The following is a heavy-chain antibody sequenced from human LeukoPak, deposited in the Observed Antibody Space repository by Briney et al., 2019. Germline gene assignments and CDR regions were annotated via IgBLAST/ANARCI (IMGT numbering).Heavy chain of an antibody. CDR2: INPNSGGT. D-gene: IGHD6-13*01. J-gene: IGHJ3*02. CDR3: ARDDSNSWSYDAFDI. Sequence: WASVKVSCKASGYTFTGYYMHWVRQAPGQGLEWMGWINPNSGGTNYAQKFQGRVTMTRDTSISTAYMELSRLRSDDTAVYYCARDDSNSWSYDAFDIWGQGTMVTVSS. CDR1: GYTFTGYY. V-gene: IGHV1-2*02.